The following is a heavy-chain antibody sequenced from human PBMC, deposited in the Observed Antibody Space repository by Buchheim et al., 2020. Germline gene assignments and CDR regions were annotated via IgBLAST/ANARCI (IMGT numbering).Heavy chain of an antibody. CDR3: ARDFCGGDCYLFDN. V-gene: IGHV3-7*01. D-gene: IGHD2-21*02. Sequence: EVQLVESGGGLVQPGGSLRLSCAASGFTFSTYSMSWVRPAPGKGLEWVAKIKQDGSEKYYVDSVKGRFNISREQAKNQLYPHMNSLRAEDTAVYYCARDFCGGDCYLFDNWGQGTL. CDR2: IKQDGSEK. J-gene: IGHJ4*02. CDR1: GFTFSTYS.